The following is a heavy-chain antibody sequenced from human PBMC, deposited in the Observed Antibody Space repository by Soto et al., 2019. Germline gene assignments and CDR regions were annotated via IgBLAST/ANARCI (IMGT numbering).Heavy chain of an antibody. CDR1: GFTFSSYA. Sequence: EVQLLESGGGLVQPGGSLRLSCAASGFTFSSYAMSWVRQAPGKGLEWLAGITFRGDNTYYADSVKGRFTLSRDNSRNRLDLQMNSLKVEDTALYYCAKLGTMGVFDNWGQGTLLNVSS. J-gene: IGHJ4*02. CDR2: ITFRGDNT. CDR3: AKLGTMGVFDN. V-gene: IGHV3-23*01. D-gene: IGHD1-26*01.